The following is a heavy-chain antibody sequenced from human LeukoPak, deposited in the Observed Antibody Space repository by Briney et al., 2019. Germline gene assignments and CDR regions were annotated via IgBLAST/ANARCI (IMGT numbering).Heavy chain of an antibody. CDR2: IWYDASDQ. V-gene: IGHV3-33*01. Sequence: GGSPRLSCAASGFTFSNYAMHWVRQAPGKGLEWVAVIWYDASDQYYTDSVKGRFTISRDNSKNTLNLQMNSLRAEDTAVYYCARDPVTYYSASGTYYTHYYGMNVWGQGTTVTVSS. J-gene: IGHJ6*02. CDR1: GFTFSNYA. D-gene: IGHD3-10*01. CDR3: ARDPVTYYSASGTYYTHYYGMNV.